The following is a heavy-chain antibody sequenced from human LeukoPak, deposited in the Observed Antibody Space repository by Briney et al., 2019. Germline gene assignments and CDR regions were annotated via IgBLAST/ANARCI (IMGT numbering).Heavy chain of an antibody. CDR2: IRYDGSNK. CDR3: ARERKYDSNFDY. V-gene: IGHV3-30*02. J-gene: IGHJ4*02. D-gene: IGHD1-1*01. CDR1: GFTFSSYG. Sequence: GGSLRLSGAGSGFTFSSYGRHWVGQAPGKGLEGGAFIRYDGSNKYYADSVKGRFTISRDNSKNTLYLQMNSLRAEDTAVYYCARERKYDSNFDYWGQGTLVTVSS.